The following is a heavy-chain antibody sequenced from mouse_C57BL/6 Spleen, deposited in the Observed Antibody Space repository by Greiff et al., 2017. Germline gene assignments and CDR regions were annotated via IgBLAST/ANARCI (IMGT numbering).Heavy chain of an antibody. V-gene: IGHV1-82*01. J-gene: IGHJ2*01. CDR2: IYPRGGGT. D-gene: IGHD2-4*01. Sequence: QVQLQQSGPELVKPGASVKISCKASGYAFSSSWMNWVKQRPGRGLEWIGRIYPRGGGTNYNGKFKGKATLTADKSSSTAYMQLSSLTSEDSAVYFCARIYCDYTFGYWGQGTTLTVSS. CDR3: ARIYCDYTFGY. CDR1: GYAFSSSW.